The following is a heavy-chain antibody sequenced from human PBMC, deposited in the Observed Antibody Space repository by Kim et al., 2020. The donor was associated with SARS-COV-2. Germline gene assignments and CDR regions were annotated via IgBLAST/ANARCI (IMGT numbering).Heavy chain of an antibody. J-gene: IGHJ6*02. CDR2: ITGGGVST. CDR1: GFTFRNYA. D-gene: IGHD3-10*01. Sequence: GGSLRLSCAASGFTFRNYAVTWVRQAPGTGLEWFSAITGGGVSTSYADSVKGRFTISRDNSKNTVYQQMSSLRAEDTAIYYCAKTYYYGSGNSYYGMDVWGQGTTVTVSS. V-gene: IGHV3-23*01. CDR3: AKTYYYGSGNSYYGMDV.